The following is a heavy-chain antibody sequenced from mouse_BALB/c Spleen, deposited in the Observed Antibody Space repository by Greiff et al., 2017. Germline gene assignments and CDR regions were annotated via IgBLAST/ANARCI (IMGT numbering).Heavy chain of an antibody. D-gene: IGHD2-14*01. Sequence: QVQLQQSGAELVKPGASVKLSCKASGYTFTSYWMHWVKQRPGQGLEWIGEINPSNGRTNYNEKFKSKATLTVDKSSSTAYMQLSSLTSEDSAVYYCARLDYRSNIVAMDYWGQGTSVTVSS. J-gene: IGHJ4*01. CDR3: ARLDYRSNIVAMDY. V-gene: IGHV1S81*02. CDR2: INPSNGRT. CDR1: GYTFTSYW.